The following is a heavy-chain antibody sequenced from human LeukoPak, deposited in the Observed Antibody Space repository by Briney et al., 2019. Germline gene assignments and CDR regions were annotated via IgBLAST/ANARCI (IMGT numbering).Heavy chain of an antibody. CDR1: GFTFSSYA. CDR2: ISYDGSNK. CDR3: AREGSIAAAGTNWFDP. D-gene: IGHD6-13*01. Sequence: PGGSLRLSCAASGFTFSSYAMHWVRQAPGKGLEWVAVISYDGSNKYYADSVKGRFTIYRDNSKNTLYLQMNSLRAEDTAVYYCAREGSIAAAGTNWFDPWGQGTLVTVSS. J-gene: IGHJ5*02. V-gene: IGHV3-30-3*01.